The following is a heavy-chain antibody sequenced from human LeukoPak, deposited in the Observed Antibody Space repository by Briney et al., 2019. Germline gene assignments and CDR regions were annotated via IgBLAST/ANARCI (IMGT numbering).Heavy chain of an antibody. CDR1: GDSVSSNSAA. CDR2: TYYRSKWYN. D-gene: IGHD6-13*01. Sequence: SQTLSLTCAISGDSVSSNSAAWNWIGQSPSRGLEWLGRTYYRSKWYNDYPVSVKSRITINPDTSKNQFSLQLNSVTPEDTAVYYCARGDSSSWNYYYYGMDVWGQGTTVTVSS. CDR3: ARGDSSSWNYYYYGMDV. J-gene: IGHJ6*02. V-gene: IGHV6-1*01.